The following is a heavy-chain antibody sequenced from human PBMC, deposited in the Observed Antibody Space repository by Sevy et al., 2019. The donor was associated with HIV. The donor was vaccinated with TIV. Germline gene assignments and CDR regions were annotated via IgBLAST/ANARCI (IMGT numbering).Heavy chain of an antibody. CDR2: IKQDGSEK. Sequence: GGSLRLSCAASGFTFSSYWMSWVRQAPGKGLEWVANIKQDGSEKYYVDSVKGRFTISRDNAKSSLYLQWNSLRAEDTAIYYCARCYVGSGTSYGMDVWGQGTTVTVSS. V-gene: IGHV3-7*01. D-gene: IGHD3-10*01. J-gene: IGHJ6*02. CDR3: ARCYVGSGTSYGMDV. CDR1: GFTFSSYW.